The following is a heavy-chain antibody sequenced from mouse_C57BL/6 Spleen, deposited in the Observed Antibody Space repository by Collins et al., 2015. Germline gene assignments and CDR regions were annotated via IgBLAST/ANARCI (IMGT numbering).Heavy chain of an antibody. Sequence: TIHWVKQRSGQGLEWIGWFYPGSGSIKYNEKFKDKATLTADKSSSTVYMELSRLTSEDPAVYFCARHEVYDGYYGGYFDYWGQGTTLTVSS. CDR2: FYPGSGSI. D-gene: IGHD2-3*01. CDR1: T. V-gene: IGHV1-62-2*01. CDR3: ARHEVYDGYYGGYFDY. J-gene: IGHJ2*01.